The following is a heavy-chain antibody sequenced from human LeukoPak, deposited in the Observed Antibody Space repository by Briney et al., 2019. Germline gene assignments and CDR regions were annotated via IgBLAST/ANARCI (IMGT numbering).Heavy chain of an antibody. CDR2: ISSSSSYI. D-gene: IGHD3-10*01. V-gene: IGHV3-21*04. CDR1: GFTFSSYS. Sequence: PGGSLRLSCAASGFTFSSYSMNWVRQAPGKGLEWVSSISSSSSYIYYADSVKGRFTISIDNAKNSLYLQMNNLRAEDTAVYYCAKMARFGESETYYFDYWGQGTLVTVSS. CDR3: AKMARFGESETYYFDY. J-gene: IGHJ4*02.